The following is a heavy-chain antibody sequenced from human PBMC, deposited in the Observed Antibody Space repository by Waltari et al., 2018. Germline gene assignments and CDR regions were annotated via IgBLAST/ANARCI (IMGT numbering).Heavy chain of an antibody. J-gene: IGHJ4*02. CDR3: ARGRRLHVNFDY. CDR2: IHHSGST. D-gene: IGHD2-15*01. CDR1: GGSFSGYY. Sequence: QVQLQQWGAGLLKPSETLSLPCAVYGGSFSGYYWSWIRQPPGKGLEGIGEIHHSGSTNYHPSLKSGVSISVDTSKNQFSLRLCSVTAADTAGYYCARGRRLHVNFDYWGQGTLVTVSS. V-gene: IGHV4-34*01.